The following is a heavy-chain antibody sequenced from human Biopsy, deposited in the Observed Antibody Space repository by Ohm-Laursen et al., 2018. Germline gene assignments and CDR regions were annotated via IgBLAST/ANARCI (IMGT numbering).Heavy chain of an antibody. D-gene: IGHD4-23*01. V-gene: IGHV3-48*01. CDR3: ATDDYSGDSAY. CDR1: GFTFSNFN. J-gene: IGHJ4*02. CDR2: ISSSSESI. Sequence: GSLRLSCTASGFTFSNFNMNWFRQAPGEGLEWVSYISSSSESIYYADSVRGRFTVSRDNDQNSMYLQMNSLRADDTAVYYCATDDYSGDSAYWGQGTLVTVSS.